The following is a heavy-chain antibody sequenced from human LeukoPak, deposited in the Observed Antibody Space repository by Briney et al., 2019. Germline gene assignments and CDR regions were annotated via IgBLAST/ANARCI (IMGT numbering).Heavy chain of an antibody. Sequence: ASVKVSCKASGYTFTSYDINWVRQATGQGLEWMGWMNPNSGNTGYAQKFQGRVTMTRNTSISTAYMELSSLRSEDTAVYYCARVSIAVAGLLDYWGQGTLLTVSS. CDR3: ARVSIAVAGLLDY. D-gene: IGHD6-19*01. CDR1: GYTFTSYD. CDR2: MNPNSGNT. V-gene: IGHV1-8*01. J-gene: IGHJ4*02.